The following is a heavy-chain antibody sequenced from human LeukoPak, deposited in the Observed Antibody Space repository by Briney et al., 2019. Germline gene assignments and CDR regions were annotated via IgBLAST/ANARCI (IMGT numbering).Heavy chain of an antibody. CDR3: VRGLDS. Sequence: GGSLTLSCAASSLTFRSGWMHRVRQAPGKGLVCVSYINGDGSLTNYADSVRDRFTISRDIAMNRLYVEVTVVRDEDTAVYYCVRGLDSWGLGTLVTVSS. CDR2: INGDGSLT. D-gene: IGHD3-16*01. J-gene: IGHJ5*01. CDR1: SLTFRSGW. V-gene: IGHV3-74*01.